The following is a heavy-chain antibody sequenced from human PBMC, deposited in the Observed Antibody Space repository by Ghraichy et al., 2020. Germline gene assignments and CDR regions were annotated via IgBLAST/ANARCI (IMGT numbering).Heavy chain of an antibody. J-gene: IGHJ3*02. Sequence: GGSLRLSCEASGYTFSSYSMNWVRQAPGKGLEWVSYISRSSTVIYYADSVKGRFTISRDSAKNSLWLQMNSLTDEDTAVYYCARSRQWLLNVAYTIWARGTMVTVSS. CDR2: ISRSSTVI. CDR3: ARSRQWLLNVAYTI. D-gene: IGHD5-12*01. CDR1: GYTFSSYS. V-gene: IGHV3-48*02.